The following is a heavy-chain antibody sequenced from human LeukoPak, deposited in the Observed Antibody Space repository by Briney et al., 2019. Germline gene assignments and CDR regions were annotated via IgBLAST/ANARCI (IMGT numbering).Heavy chain of an antibody. D-gene: IGHD3-9*01. CDR1: GGSISSYY. CDR3: ARRGYGILTGYSYNWFDP. J-gene: IGHJ5*02. Sequence: KPSETLSLTCTVSGGSISSYYWSWIRQPAGKGLEWIGRIYISGSTNYNPSIKSRVTISLDTSKNRFSLKLSSVTAADTAVYYCARRGYGILTGYSYNWFDPWGQGTLVTVSS. CDR2: IYISGST. V-gene: IGHV4-4*07.